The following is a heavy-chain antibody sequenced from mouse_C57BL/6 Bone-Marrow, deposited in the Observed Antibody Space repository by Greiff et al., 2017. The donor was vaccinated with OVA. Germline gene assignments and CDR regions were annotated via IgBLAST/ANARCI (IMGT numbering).Heavy chain of an antibody. Sequence: QVQLKQSGAELAKPGASVKLSCKASGYTFTSYWMHWVKQRPGQGLEWIGYINPSSGYTKYNQKFKDKATLTADKSSSTAYMQLSSLTYEDSAVYYCARSTTVVTKGFAYWGQGTLVTVSA. CDR2: INPSSGYT. CDR1: GYTFTSYW. J-gene: IGHJ3*01. V-gene: IGHV1-7*01. CDR3: ARSTTVVTKGFAY. D-gene: IGHD1-1*01.